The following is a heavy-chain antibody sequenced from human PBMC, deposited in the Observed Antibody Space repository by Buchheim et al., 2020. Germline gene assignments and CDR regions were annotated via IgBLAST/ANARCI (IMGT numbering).Heavy chain of an antibody. CDR1: SGSVGSRTYH. CDR3: ARDLGIVGYFDL. V-gene: IGHV4-61*01. CDR2: ISYTEST. D-gene: IGHD2-15*01. J-gene: IGHJ2*01. Sequence: HVQLRESGPGLVKPSETLSLTCTVSSGSVGSRTYHWSWIRQPPGKGLEWIGHISYTESTNYSPSLKSRATISVDMSKNQFSLKLTSMTAADTAVYYCARDLGIVGYFDLWGRGT.